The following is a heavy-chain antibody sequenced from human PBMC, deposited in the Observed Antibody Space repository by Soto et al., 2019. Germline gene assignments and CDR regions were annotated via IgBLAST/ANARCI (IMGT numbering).Heavy chain of an antibody. D-gene: IGHD3-22*01. Sequence: PGGSLRLSCAASGFTFSSYSMNWVRQAPGKGLEWVSYISSSSSTIYYADSVKGRFTISRDNAKNSLYLQMNSLRDEDTAVYYCARQLASSGYYISAFDIWGQGTMVTVSS. V-gene: IGHV3-48*02. J-gene: IGHJ3*02. CDR1: GFTFSSYS. CDR2: ISSSSSTI. CDR3: ARQLASSGYYISAFDI.